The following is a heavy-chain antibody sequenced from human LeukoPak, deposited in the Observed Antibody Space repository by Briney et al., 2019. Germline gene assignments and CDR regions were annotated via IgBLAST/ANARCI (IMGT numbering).Heavy chain of an antibody. V-gene: IGHV1-2*02. Sequence: ASVKVSCKASGYTLTAYYMHWVRQAPGQGLEWMGWINPNSGGTKHAQKFQGRVTMTRDTSIRTAYMELSSLRSDDTAVYYCGRPQVTMEAFEIWGQGTMVTVSS. CDR2: INPNSGGT. J-gene: IGHJ3*02. CDR3: GRPQVTMEAFEI. CDR1: GYTLTAYY. D-gene: IGHD4/OR15-4a*01.